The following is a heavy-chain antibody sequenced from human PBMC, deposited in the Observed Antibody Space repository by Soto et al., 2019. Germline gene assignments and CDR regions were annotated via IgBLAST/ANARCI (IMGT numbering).Heavy chain of an antibody. CDR2: ISGSGGST. CDR1: GFTFSSYA. Sequence: GGSLRLSCAASGFTFSSYAMSWVRQAPGKGLEWVSAISGSGGSTYYADSVEGRFTISRDNSKNTLYLQMNSLRAEDTAVYYCAKAPTYYDILTGYQPFDYWGQGTLVTVSS. V-gene: IGHV3-23*01. D-gene: IGHD3-9*01. J-gene: IGHJ4*02. CDR3: AKAPTYYDILTGYQPFDY.